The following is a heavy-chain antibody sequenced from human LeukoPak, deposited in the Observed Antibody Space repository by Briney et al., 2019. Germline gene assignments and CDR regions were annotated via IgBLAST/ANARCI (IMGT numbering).Heavy chain of an antibody. CDR1: GGSISSGGYS. CDR2: IYYSGST. V-gene: IGHV4-30-4*07. Sequence: SETLSLTCTVSGGSISSGGYSWSWIRQPPGKGLEWIGYIYYSGSTYYNPSLKSRVTISVDTSKNQFSLKLSSVTAADTAVYYCAREIYYDMDVWGKGTTVTISS. J-gene: IGHJ6*04. CDR3: AREIYYDMDV.